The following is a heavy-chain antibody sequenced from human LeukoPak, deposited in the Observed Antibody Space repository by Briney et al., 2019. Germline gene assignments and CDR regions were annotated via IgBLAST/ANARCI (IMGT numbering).Heavy chain of an antibody. CDR3: ARGKTSQNIVTRKTYNWFDP. CDR1: GFTFSNAW. D-gene: IGHD2/OR15-2a*01. V-gene: IGHV3-48*01. Sequence: PSGGSLRLSCAASGFTFSNAWMSWVRQAPGKGLEWVSYISSSSSTIYYADSVKGRFTISRDNAKNSLYLQMKSLRAEDTAVYYCARGKTSQNIVTRKTYNWFDPWGQGTLVTVSS. J-gene: IGHJ5*02. CDR2: ISSSSSTI.